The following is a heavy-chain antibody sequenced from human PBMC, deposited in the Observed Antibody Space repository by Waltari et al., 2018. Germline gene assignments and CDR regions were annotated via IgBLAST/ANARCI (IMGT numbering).Heavy chain of an antibody. J-gene: IGHJ4*02. CDR2: SNPDRGVT. CDR3: ARDVYGAEADFDY. Sequence: VSCKAHGSSFIDFSIHGLRQTRGQGLELTGGSNPDRGVTKYAQKLQGRVAMAWDTSISAADMERGRLTSDDAAVYYWARDVYGAEADFDYWAQGTLGTVSS. CDR1: GSSFIDFS. D-gene: IGHD1-20*01. V-gene: IGHV1-2*02.